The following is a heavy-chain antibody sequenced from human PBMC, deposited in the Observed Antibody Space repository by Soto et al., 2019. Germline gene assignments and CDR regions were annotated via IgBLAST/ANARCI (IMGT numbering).Heavy chain of an antibody. V-gene: IGHV1-24*01. J-gene: IGHJ5*02. Sequence: ASVKVSCKVSGYTLTELSMHWVRQAPGKGLEWMGGFDPEDGETIYAQKFQGRVTMTEDTSTDTAYMELSSLRSEDTAVYYCATVKTYYYDSSGYWDWFDPWGQGTLVTVSS. CDR1: GYTLTELS. CDR3: ATVKTYYYDSSGYWDWFDP. CDR2: FDPEDGET. D-gene: IGHD3-22*01.